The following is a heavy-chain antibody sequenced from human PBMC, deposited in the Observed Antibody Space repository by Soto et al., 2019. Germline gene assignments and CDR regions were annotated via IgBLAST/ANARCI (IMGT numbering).Heavy chain of an antibody. D-gene: IGHD6-6*01. V-gene: IGHV1-8*01. CDR3: ARRQGPPGIAARPRYYYYYYMEV. CDR1: GYTFTSYD. J-gene: IGHJ6*03. CDR2: MNPNSGNT. Sequence: ASVKVSCKASGYTFTSYDINWVRQATGQGLEWMGWMNPNSGNTGYAQKFQGRVTMTRNTSISTAYMELSSLRSEDTAVYYCARRQGPPGIAARPRYYYYYYMEVWGKGTTVTVAS.